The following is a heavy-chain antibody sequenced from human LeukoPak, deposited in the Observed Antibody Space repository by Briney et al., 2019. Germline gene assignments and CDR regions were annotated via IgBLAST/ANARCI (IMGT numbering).Heavy chain of an antibody. CDR3: AKVGAATPADY. V-gene: IGHV1-46*01. J-gene: IGHJ4*02. D-gene: IGHD2-15*01. Sequence: ASVKVSCKASGYTFTSYYMHWVRQAPGQGLEWMGIINPSGYSTSYAQKFQGRVTLTRDTSTSTFYMDLSSLRSEDTAVYYCAKVGAATPADYWGQGTLVTVSS. CDR1: GYTFTSYY. CDR2: INPSGYST.